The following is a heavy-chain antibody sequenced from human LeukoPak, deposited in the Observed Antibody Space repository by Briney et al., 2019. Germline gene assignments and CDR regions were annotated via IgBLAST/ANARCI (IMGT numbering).Heavy chain of an antibody. CDR3: ARRGRNSSGWQDYL. D-gene: IGHD6-25*01. Sequence: SGTLSLTCTVSGGSISSYYWCWIRQPPGKGLEWIANIYHTGSTNYNPSLSSRVTISIDTAKNQFSLKLTSVTAPDTAVYYCARRGRNSSGWQDYLWGQGTLVTVSS. J-gene: IGHJ4*02. CDR1: GGSISSYY. CDR2: IYHTGST. V-gene: IGHV4-59*01.